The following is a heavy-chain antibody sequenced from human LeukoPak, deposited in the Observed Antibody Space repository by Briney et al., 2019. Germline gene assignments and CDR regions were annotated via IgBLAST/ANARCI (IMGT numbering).Heavy chain of an antibody. D-gene: IGHD3-22*01. CDR1: GGSISSHY. CDR3: ARDRADYYDSSGYYSYFDY. V-gene: IGHV4-59*11. Sequence: SETLSLTCTVSGGSISSHYWSWIRQPPGKGLEWIGYIYYSGSTNYNPSLKSRVTISVDTSKNQFSLKLSSVTAADTAVYYCARDRADYYDSSGYYSYFDYWGQGTLVTVSS. J-gene: IGHJ4*02. CDR2: IYYSGST.